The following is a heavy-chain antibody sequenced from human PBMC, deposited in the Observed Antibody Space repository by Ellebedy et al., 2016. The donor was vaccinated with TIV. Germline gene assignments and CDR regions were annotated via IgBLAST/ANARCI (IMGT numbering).Heavy chain of an antibody. CDR2: IDWDDVK. J-gene: IGHJ4*02. CDR1: GGPINSGAYY. Sequence: TLSLTCTVFGGPINSGAYYWSWIRQPPGKALEWLARIDWDDVKFYSTSLRTSPTISKDSSQNQVVLTMTNMDPEDTATYYCARISSGWGFDYWGQGALVTVSS. D-gene: IGHD6-19*01. V-gene: IGHV2-70*16. CDR3: ARISSGWGFDY.